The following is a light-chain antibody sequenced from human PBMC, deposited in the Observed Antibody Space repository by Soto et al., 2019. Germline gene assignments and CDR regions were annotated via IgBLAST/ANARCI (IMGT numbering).Light chain of an antibody. V-gene: IGKV3-20*01. CDR1: QSVTSTY. CDR3: QQFDSSRIYS. CDR2: GGS. Sequence: EILLTQSPGTLSLSPGETATLSCRASQSVTSTYLAWYQQRPGQSPRLIIYGGSTRATGFPDRFSGGGSGTVFTLTISRLEPEDSAVYYCHCQQFDSSRIYSFGQGTKLEI. J-gene: IGKJ2*03.